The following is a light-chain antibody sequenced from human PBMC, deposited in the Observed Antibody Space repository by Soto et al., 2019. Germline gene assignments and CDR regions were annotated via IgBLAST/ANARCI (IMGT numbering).Light chain of an antibody. CDR3: QQYGSSRVT. CDR2: SAS. V-gene: IGKV3-20*01. Sequence: EIVLTQSPGTLSLSPGERGTLSCRASQNLGTLYLAWFQQKSGQAPRPLIYSASRRATGIPDRFTGSGSGTDFTLTINRVEPEDFAVYFCQQYGSSRVTFGGGTKVDIK. CDR1: QNLGTLY. J-gene: IGKJ4*01.